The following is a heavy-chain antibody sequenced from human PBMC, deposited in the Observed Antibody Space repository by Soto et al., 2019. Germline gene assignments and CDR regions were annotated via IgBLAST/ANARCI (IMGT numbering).Heavy chain of an antibody. V-gene: IGHV3-15*07. Sequence: GGSLRLSCAASGFTFSNAWMNWVRQAPGKGLEWVGRIKSKTDGGTTDYAAPVKGRFTISRDDSKNTLYLQMNSLKTEDTAVYYCTTSPRGYCSSTSCHYYYYYGMDVWGQGTTVTVSS. CDR2: IKSKTDGGTT. CDR3: TTSPRGYCSSTSCHYYYYYGMDV. CDR1: GFTFSNAW. J-gene: IGHJ6*02. D-gene: IGHD2-2*01.